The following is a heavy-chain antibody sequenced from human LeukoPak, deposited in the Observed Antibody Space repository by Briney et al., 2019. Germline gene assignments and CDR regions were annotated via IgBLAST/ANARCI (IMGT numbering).Heavy chain of an antibody. J-gene: IGHJ4*02. D-gene: IGHD3-16*01. CDR1: GYTFTSYG. V-gene: IGHV1-18*01. CDR3: AREWGSPGSSLSYYFDY. Sequence: VASVKVSCKASGYTFTSYGISWVRQAPGQGLEWMGRISAYNGNTNYAQKLQGRVTMTTDTSTSTAYMELRSLRSDDTAVYYCAREWGSPGSSLSYYFDYWGQGTLVTVSS. CDR2: ISAYNGNT.